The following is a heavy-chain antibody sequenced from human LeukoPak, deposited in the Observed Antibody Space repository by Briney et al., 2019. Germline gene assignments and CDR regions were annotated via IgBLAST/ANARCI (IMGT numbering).Heavy chain of an antibody. CDR1: GFTLSTFA. D-gene: IGHD3-9*01. V-gene: IGHV3-30*04. CDR2: ISYDGNKK. CDR3: ARDHRNFDILAGYSLRY. Sequence: PGGSLRLSCEATGFTLSTFAIHWVRQAPGKGLEWVAFISYDGNKKYYADSVKGRFTISRDNSKNTVDLQMSSLTVEDTAVYYCARDHRNFDILAGYSLRYWGQGTLVSVSS. J-gene: IGHJ4*02.